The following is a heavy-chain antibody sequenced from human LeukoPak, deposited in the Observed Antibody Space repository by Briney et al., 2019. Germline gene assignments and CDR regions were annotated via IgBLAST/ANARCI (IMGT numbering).Heavy chain of an antibody. D-gene: IGHD6-13*01. CDR3: ARAPPPYSSSHGTLDY. Sequence: SETLSLTCTVSGGSISSSSYYWGWIRQPPGKGLEWIGSIYYSGSTYYNPSLKSRVTISVDTSKNQSSLKLSSVTAADTAVYYCARAPPPYSSSHGTLDYWGQGTLVTVSS. CDR2: IYYSGST. J-gene: IGHJ4*02. V-gene: IGHV4-39*07. CDR1: GGSISSSSYY.